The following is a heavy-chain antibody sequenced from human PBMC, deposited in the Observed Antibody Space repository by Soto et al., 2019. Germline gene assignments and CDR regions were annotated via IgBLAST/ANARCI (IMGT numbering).Heavy chain of an antibody. CDR2: ISYDGSNK. D-gene: IGHD4-17*01. CDR1: GFTFSSYG. Sequence: GGSLRLSCAASGFTFSSYGMHWVRQAPGKGLEWVAVISYDGSNKYYADSVKGRFTISRDNSKNTLYLQMSSLRGEDTAVYYCVKATTDPLYWGQGTLVTVSS. J-gene: IGHJ4*02. CDR3: VKATTDPLY. V-gene: IGHV3-30*18.